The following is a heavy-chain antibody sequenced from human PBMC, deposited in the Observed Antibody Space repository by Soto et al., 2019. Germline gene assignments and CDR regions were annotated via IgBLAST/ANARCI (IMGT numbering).Heavy chain of an antibody. Sequence: SWIRKPPGKGLEWIGEINHSGRVNYSPSLKSRVTISLDTSKNQFSLTLSAVTAEDTAVYYCASIPGGPPLRYFDYWGQGTLVTVSS. D-gene: IGHD3-10*01. CDR3: ASIPGGPPLRYFDY. J-gene: IGHJ4*02. V-gene: IGHV4-34*01. CDR2: INHSGRV.